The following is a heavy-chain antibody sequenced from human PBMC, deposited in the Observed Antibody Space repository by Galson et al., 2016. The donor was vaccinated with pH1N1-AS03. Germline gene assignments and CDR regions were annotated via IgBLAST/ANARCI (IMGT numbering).Heavy chain of an antibody. V-gene: IGHV3-23*01. CDR2: ISLSGGGT. CDR1: GFSFSNYV. CDR3: AKERVLRYFDWPYYFDY. D-gene: IGHD3-9*01. Sequence: SLRLSCAASGFSFSNYVMTWVRQAPGRGLEWVSSISLSGGGTFYADSVKGRFIISRDNSKSTLYLQMNSLRAEDTAVYFCAKERVLRYFDWPYYFDYWGQGSLATVSS. J-gene: IGHJ4*02.